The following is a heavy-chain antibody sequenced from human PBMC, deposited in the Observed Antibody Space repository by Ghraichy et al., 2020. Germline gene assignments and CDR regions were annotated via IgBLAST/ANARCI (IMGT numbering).Heavy chain of an antibody. CDR1: GFNFSGYW. V-gene: IGHV3-74*01. Sequence: GSLRLSCAASGFNFSGYWMRWVRQLPGKGLVWGSHIKTDGTTTNYADSVKGRFTISRDNAKNTLYLQMSSLRDEDTAVYYCVRGYNHAMDVWGQGITVTVSS. J-gene: IGHJ6*02. CDR3: VRGYNHAMDV. CDR2: IKTDGTTT.